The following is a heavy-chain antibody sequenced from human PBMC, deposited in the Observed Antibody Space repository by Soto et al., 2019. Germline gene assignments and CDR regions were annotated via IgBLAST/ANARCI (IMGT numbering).Heavy chain of an antibody. V-gene: IGHV1-3*01. CDR1: GYTFTSYA. D-gene: IGHD4-4*01. J-gene: IGHJ4*02. CDR3: ARGMSRFMTTPDY. Sequence: GASVKVSCKASGYTFTSYAMHWVRQAPGQRLEWMGWINAGNGNTKYSQKFQGRVTITRDTSASTAYMELSSLRPEDTAVYYCARGMSRFMTTPDYWGQGTLVTVSS. CDR2: INAGNGNT.